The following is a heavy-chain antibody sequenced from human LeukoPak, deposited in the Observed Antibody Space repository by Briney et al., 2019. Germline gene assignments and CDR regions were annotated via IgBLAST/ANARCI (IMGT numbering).Heavy chain of an antibody. D-gene: IGHD4-17*01. J-gene: IGHJ6*02. V-gene: IGHV3-53*05. CDR3: VKDGHEYGDSPLDNYFGMDV. Sequence: GGSLRLSCAASGFTVSSNYMSWVRQAPGKGLEWVSVIYSGGSTYYADSVKGRFTISRDNSKNTMYLEMISLRVEDTAVYYCVKDGHEYGDSPLDNYFGMDVWGQGTTVIVSS. CDR1: GFTVSSNY. CDR2: IYSGGST.